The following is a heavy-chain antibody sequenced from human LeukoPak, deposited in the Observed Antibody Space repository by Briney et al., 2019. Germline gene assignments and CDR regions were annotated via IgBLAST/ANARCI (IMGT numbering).Heavy chain of an antibody. CDR1: GYTFTSYD. J-gene: IGHJ4*02. CDR3: ARVARYCGGDCYPYDY. CDR2: MNPNSGNT. D-gene: IGHD2-21*02. Sequence: ASVKVSCKASGYTFTSYDINWVRQATGQGLEWMGWMNPNSGNTGYAQKFQGRVTITRNTSISTAYMELSSLRSEDTAVYYCARVARYCGGDCYPYDYWGQGTPVTVSS. V-gene: IGHV1-8*03.